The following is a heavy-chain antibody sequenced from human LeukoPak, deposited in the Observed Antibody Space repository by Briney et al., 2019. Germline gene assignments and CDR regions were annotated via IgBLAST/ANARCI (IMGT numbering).Heavy chain of an antibody. V-gene: IGHV4-39*07. CDR3: ARLSTVTTSFDY. Sequence: SETLSLTCTVSGGSFSSSFYYWGWIRQPPGKGLEWIGSMYTSGTTHYNPSLKSRVTMSVDTSKNQFSLKLSSVTAADTAVYYCARLSTVTTSFDYWGQGTLVTVSS. CDR2: MYTSGTT. D-gene: IGHD4-17*01. CDR1: GGSFSSSFYY. J-gene: IGHJ4*02.